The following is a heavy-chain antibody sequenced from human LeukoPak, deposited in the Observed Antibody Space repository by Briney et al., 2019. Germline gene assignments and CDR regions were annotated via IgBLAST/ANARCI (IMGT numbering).Heavy chain of an antibody. Sequence: EASVKVSCKASGYTFTGYYMHWLRQAPGQGLEWMGRINPNSGGTNYAQKFQGRVTMTGDTSISTAYMELSRLRSDDTAVYYCARDPLLRYFDWSYIPTNRFDYWGQGTLVTVSS. V-gene: IGHV1-2*06. CDR1: GYTFTGYY. CDR3: ARDPLLRYFDWSYIPTNRFDY. J-gene: IGHJ4*02. CDR2: INPNSGGT. D-gene: IGHD3-9*01.